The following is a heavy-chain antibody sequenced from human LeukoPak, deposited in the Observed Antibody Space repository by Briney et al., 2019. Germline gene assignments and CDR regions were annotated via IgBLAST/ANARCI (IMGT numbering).Heavy chain of an antibody. CDR3: ARASSGSPSDFDY. CDR2: IYYSGST. V-gene: IGHV4-59*01. J-gene: IGHJ4*02. Sequence: SGTLSLTCAVSGGSISSYYWSWIRQPPGKGLEWIGYIYYSGSTNYNPSLKSRVTISVDTSKNQFSLKLSSVTAADTAVYYCARASSGSPSDFDYWGQGTLVTVSS. CDR1: GGSISSYY. D-gene: IGHD1-26*01.